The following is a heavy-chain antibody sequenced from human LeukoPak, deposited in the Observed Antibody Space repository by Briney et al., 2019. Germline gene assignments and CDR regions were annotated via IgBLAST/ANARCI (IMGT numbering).Heavy chain of an antibody. Sequence: PGGSLRLSCAASGFTFSSYEMNWVRQAPGKGLEWVSAMSSSDDGRYYAASVRGRFTISRDTSRSTLYLQMNSLRAEDTAVYYCARADWDTAMIDYWGQGTLVTVSS. CDR2: MSSSDDGR. V-gene: IGHV3-23*01. CDR1: GFTFSSYE. CDR3: ARADWDTAMIDY. D-gene: IGHD5-18*01. J-gene: IGHJ4*02.